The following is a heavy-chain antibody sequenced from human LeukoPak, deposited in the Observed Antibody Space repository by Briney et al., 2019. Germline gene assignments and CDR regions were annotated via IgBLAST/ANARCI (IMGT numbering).Heavy chain of an antibody. CDR3: AKSESSGWPIDAFDI. V-gene: IGHV3-9*03. CDR2: IIWNSGSI. CDR1: GFTFDDYA. J-gene: IGHJ3*02. Sequence: PGXSLRLSCAASGFTFDDYAMHWVRQAPGKGREWVSVIIWNSGSIAYADSVKGRFTISGDNAKNSLYLQMNSLRAEDMALYYCAKSESSGWPIDAFDIWGQGTMVTVSS. D-gene: IGHD6-19*01.